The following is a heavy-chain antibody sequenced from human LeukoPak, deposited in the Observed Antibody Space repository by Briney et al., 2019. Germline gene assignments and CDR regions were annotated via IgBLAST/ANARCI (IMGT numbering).Heavy chain of an antibody. D-gene: IGHD3-16*01. CDR3: ARVSIGAWYFDL. Sequence: GGSLRLSCAASGFTFSSYWMHWVRQAPGKGLVWVSRINGDGSTTTYADSVTGRFTISRDNAKNTQYLQMNRLGAEDTAVYYCARVSIGAWYFDLWGRGALVTVSS. CDR1: GFTFSSYW. CDR2: INGDGSTT. V-gene: IGHV3-74*01. J-gene: IGHJ2*01.